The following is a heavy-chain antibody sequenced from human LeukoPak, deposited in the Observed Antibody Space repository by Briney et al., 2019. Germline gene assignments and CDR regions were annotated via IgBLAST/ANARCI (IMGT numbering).Heavy chain of an antibody. Sequence: EXLSLTCXVSGGSXSSYYWSWIRQPPGKGLEWIGYIYYSGSTNYNPSLKSRVTISVDTSKNQFSLKLSSVTAADTAVYYCARVGSSWSSYYFDYWGQGTLVTVSS. CDR3: ARVGSSWSSYYFDY. V-gene: IGHV4-59*01. CDR1: GGSXSSYY. J-gene: IGHJ4*02. D-gene: IGHD6-13*01. CDR2: IYYSGST.